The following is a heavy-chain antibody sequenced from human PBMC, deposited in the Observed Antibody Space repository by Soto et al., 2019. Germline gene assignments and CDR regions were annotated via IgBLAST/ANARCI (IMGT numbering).Heavy chain of an antibody. D-gene: IGHD6-19*01. J-gene: IGHJ4*02. CDR3: ATGRSDSGWYEEHF. V-gene: IGHV4-39*02. Sequence: SETLSLTCTVTGGSVFSSSSYWAWIRQSPGKGLEWIGQIFYNGKTYYSPSLGSRVTMSVDSSNNLFSLSLRSVTAADTAVYYCATGRSDSGWYEEHFWGRGTLVTVSS. CDR2: IFYNGKT. CDR1: GGSVFSSSSY.